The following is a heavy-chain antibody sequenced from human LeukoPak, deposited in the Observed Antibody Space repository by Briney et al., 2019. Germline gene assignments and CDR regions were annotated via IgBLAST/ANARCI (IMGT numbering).Heavy chain of an antibody. Sequence: GGSLRLSCAASGFTFSSYSMNWVRQAPGRGLEWVSYISSSSSTIYYADSVKGRFTISRDNAKNSLYLQMNSLRDEDTAVYYCARDGYYYDSSGYYDYWGQGTLVTVSS. CDR3: ARDGYYYDSSGYYDY. CDR2: ISSSSSTI. J-gene: IGHJ4*02. CDR1: GFTFSSYS. D-gene: IGHD3-22*01. V-gene: IGHV3-48*02.